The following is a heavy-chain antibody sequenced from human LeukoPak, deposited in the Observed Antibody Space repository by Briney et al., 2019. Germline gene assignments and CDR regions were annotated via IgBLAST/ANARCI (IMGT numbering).Heavy chain of an antibody. CDR2: IYSGGST. D-gene: IGHD1-26*01. Sequence: GGSLRLSCAASGFTVSSNYMSWVRQAPGKGLEWVSVIYSGGSTYYADSVKGRFTISRDNSKNTLYLQMNSLRAEGTAVYYCTIVGATNFDYWGQGTLVTVSS. CDR3: TIVGATNFDY. V-gene: IGHV3-53*01. J-gene: IGHJ4*02. CDR1: GFTVSSNY.